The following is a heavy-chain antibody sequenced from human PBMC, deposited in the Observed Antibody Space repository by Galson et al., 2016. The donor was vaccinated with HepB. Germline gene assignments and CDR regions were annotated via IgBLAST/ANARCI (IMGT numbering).Heavy chain of an antibody. CDR2: ISSSSSHI. CDR3: ARSAYQYDSRGYYYAEEWFDP. CDR1: AFTFSSYS. Sequence: SLRLSCAASAFTFSSYSMNWVRQAPGKGLEWVSSISSSSSHISYADSVKGRFTISRDNAMNSLYLQMNSLRAAYTAVYYCARSAYQYDSRGYYYAEEWFDPGGQGTLVTVSS. J-gene: IGHJ5*02. V-gene: IGHV3-21*01. D-gene: IGHD3-22*01.